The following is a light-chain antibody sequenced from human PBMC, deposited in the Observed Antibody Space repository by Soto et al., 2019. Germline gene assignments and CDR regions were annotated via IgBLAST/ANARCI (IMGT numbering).Light chain of an antibody. V-gene: IGKV3-11*01. CDR1: QSISSY. CDR3: QQHDNYLT. J-gene: IGKJ1*01. Sequence: EIVLTQSPATLSLSPGERATLSCRASQSISSYLAWYQQKPGQAPRLLIYDASIRATGIPARFSGSGSGTDFTLTISSLQPDDFATYYCQQHDNYLTFGQGTKVEIK. CDR2: DAS.